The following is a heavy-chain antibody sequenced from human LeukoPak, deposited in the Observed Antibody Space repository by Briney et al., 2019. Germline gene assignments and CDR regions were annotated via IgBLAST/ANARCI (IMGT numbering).Heavy chain of an antibody. Sequence: SETLSLTCAVSGGSISSGGYSWSWIRQPPGKGLEWIGYIYHSGSTYYNPSLKSRVTISVDRSKNQFSLKLSSVTAADTAVYYCARGAYSKGGYYYYGMDVWGQGTTVTVSS. CDR3: ARGAYSKGGYYYYGMDV. D-gene: IGHD4-11*01. CDR1: GGSISSGGYS. J-gene: IGHJ6*02. CDR2: IYHSGST. V-gene: IGHV4-30-2*01.